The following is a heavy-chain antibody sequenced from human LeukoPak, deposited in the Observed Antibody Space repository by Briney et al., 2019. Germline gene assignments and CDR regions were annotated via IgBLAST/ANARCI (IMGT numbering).Heavy chain of an antibody. D-gene: IGHD3-22*01. CDR2: INPKSGGT. CDR1: GYTFTGYY. CDR3: AADLITMIVGVKGAEGFDP. V-gene: IGHV1-2*05. Sequence: ASVKVSCKASGYTFTGYYMHGVRQAPGEGLECMGQINPKSGGTNCAKKFQGRATMTRDTFIRNDYKKLRRLKSDDTGVDYCAADLITMIVGVKGAEGFDPWGQGTLVTVSS. J-gene: IGHJ5*02.